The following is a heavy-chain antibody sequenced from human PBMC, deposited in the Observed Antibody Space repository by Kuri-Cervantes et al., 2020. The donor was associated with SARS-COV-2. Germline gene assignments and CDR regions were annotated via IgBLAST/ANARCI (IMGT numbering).Heavy chain of an antibody. CDR3: ASAAGYDFWSGVPENY. D-gene: IGHD3-3*01. CDR1: GFTFSGHW. J-gene: IGHJ4*02. V-gene: IGHV3-48*04. CDR2: ISSSGSTI. Sequence: GESLKISCAASGFTFSGHWIHWVRQAPGKGLEWVSYISSSGSTIYYADSVKGRFTISRDNAKNSLYLQMNSLRAEDTAVYYCASAAGYDFWSGVPENYWGQATLATVSS.